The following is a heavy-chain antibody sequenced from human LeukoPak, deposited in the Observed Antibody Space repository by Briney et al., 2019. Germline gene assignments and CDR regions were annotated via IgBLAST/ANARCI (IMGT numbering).Heavy chain of an antibody. V-gene: IGHV3-23*01. Sequence: TGGSLRLSCAASGFTFSSYAVSWVRQASGKGLGWVSAISGGGGDTFYADSVKGRFSISRDNFNNRVFLQMNSLRAEDTAMYYCARWFGEPPNFDFWGQGTLVTVSS. D-gene: IGHD3-10*01. CDR3: ARWFGEPPNFDF. CDR1: GFTFSSYA. J-gene: IGHJ4*02. CDR2: ISGGGGDT.